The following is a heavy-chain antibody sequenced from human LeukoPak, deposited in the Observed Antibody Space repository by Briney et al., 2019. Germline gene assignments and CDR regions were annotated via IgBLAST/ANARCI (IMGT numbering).Heavy chain of an antibody. Sequence: SVKVSCKASGGAFSSYAISWVRQAPGQGLEWMGRIIPILGIANYAQKFQGRVTITADKSTSTAYMELSSLRSEDTAVYYCARTRYCSGGSCYWAWFDPWGQGTLVTVSS. J-gene: IGHJ5*02. CDR1: GGAFSSYA. D-gene: IGHD2-15*01. CDR2: IIPILGIA. CDR3: ARTRYCSGGSCYWAWFDP. V-gene: IGHV1-69*04.